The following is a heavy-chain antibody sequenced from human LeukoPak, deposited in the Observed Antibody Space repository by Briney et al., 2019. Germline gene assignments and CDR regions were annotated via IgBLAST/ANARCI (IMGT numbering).Heavy chain of an antibody. J-gene: IGHJ4*02. V-gene: IGHV4/OR15-8*01. CDR1: GGSIDSTNW. Sequence: PSETLSLTCDVSGGSIDSTNWWNWVRQPPGKGLEWIGEIHHDGRINYNPSLKSRVTISVDTSKNQFSLKLSSVTAADTAVYYCARIKWMGYSMYYFDYWGQGTLVTVSS. D-gene: IGHD6-13*01. CDR3: ARIKWMGYSMYYFDY. CDR2: IHHDGRI.